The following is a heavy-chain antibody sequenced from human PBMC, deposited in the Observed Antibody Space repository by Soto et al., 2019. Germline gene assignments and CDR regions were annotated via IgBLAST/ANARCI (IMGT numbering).Heavy chain of an antibody. CDR1: GGTFSSYA. D-gene: IGHD1-7*01. J-gene: IGHJ6*02. V-gene: IGHV1-69*13. Sequence: SVKVSCKASGGTFSSYAISWVRQAPGQGLEWMGGIIPIFGTANYAQKFQGRVTITADESTSTVYMELSSLRSEDTAVYHCARGPTGTTAEVSYYGMDVWGQGTTVTVSS. CDR2: IIPIFGTA. CDR3: ARGPTGTTAEVSYYGMDV.